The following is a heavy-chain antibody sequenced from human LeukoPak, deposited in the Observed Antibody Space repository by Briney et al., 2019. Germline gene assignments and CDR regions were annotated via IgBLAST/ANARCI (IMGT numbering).Heavy chain of an antibody. Sequence: GGSLRLSCAASGFTFSSYAMSWVRQAPGKGLEWVSAISGSGGSTYYADSVKGRFTISRDNSKNTLYLQMNSLRAEDTAVYYCAKGRDYYGSGSYLAYWGQGTLVTVYS. CDR2: ISGSGGST. CDR3: AKGRDYYGSGSYLAY. D-gene: IGHD3-10*01. CDR1: GFTFSSYA. V-gene: IGHV3-23*01. J-gene: IGHJ4*02.